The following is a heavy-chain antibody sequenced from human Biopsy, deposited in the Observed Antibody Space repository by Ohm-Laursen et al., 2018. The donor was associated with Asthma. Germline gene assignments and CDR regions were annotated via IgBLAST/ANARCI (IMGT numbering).Heavy chain of an antibody. CDR2: ISYDGGNK. V-gene: IGHV3-30*03. Sequence: SLRLSCAAFGFTFSIYDIHWVRQAPGKGLEWVAAISYDGGNKFYGDSVKGRFTLSRDNSRNTLYLQMNSLRVEDTAIYYCARTHERWTSIQDDALDIWGQGTMVIVSS. D-gene: IGHD4-23*01. CDR3: ARTHERWTSIQDDALDI. CDR1: GFTFSIYD. J-gene: IGHJ3*02.